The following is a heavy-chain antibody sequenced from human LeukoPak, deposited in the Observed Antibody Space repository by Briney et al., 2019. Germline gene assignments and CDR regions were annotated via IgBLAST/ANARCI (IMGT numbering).Heavy chain of an antibody. V-gene: IGHV7-4-1*02. CDR1: GYTFTSYA. D-gene: IGHD2-15*01. CDR2: INTNTGNP. J-gene: IGHJ6*02. Sequence: ASVKVSCKASGYTFTSYAMNWVRQAPGQGLEWMGWINTNTGNPTYAQGFTGRFVFSLDTSVSTAYLQISSLKAEDTAVYYCARDSRIYCSGGSCPLSYYYYGMDVWGQGTTVTVSS. CDR3: ARDSRIYCSGGSCPLSYYYYGMDV.